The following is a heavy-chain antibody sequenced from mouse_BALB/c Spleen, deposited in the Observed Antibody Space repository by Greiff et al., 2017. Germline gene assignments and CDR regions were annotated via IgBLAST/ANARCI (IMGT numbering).Heavy chain of an antibody. J-gene: IGHJ2*01. CDR3: ARVADGYYFDY. CDR1: GFTFSSYA. CDR2: ISSGGST. Sequence: EVKVVESGGGLVKPGGSLKLSCAASGFTFSSYAMSWVRQTPEKRLEWVASISSGGSTYYPDSVKGRFTISRDNARNILYLQMSSLRSEDTAMYYCARVADGYYFDYWGQGTTLTVSS. V-gene: IGHV5-6-5*01. D-gene: IGHD2-3*01.